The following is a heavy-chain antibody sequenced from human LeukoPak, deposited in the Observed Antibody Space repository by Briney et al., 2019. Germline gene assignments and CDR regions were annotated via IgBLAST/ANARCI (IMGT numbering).Heavy chain of an antibody. CDR1: GYTFTGYY. CDR2: INSNSCCT. V-gene: IGHV1-2*02. CDR3: ARDRPLGIVVVPAAPDY. J-gene: IGHJ4*02. Sequence: ASVKVSCKATGYTFTGYYMHWVRQSPGQGLEWMGWINSNSCCTNYAQKIQGTVTMTRDTSISTAYTELTRLRSDDTAVYYCARDRPLGIVVVPAAPDYWGQGTLVTVSS. D-gene: IGHD2-2*01.